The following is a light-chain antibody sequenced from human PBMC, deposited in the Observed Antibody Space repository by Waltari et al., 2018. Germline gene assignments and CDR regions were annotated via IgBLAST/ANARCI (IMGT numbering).Light chain of an antibody. CDR1: QSVLYSSNNKNY. CDR3: QQYYSTPQT. J-gene: IGKJ2*01. CDR2: WAS. V-gene: IGKV4-1*01. Sequence: CKSSQSVLYSSNNKNYLGWDQQKPGQPPKLLIYWASTRESGVPDRFSGSGSGTDFTLTISSLQAEDVAVYYCQQYYSTPQTFGQGTKLEIK.